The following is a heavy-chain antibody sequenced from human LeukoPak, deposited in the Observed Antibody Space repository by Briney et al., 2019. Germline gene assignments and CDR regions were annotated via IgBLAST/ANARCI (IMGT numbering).Heavy chain of an antibody. J-gene: IGHJ4*02. V-gene: IGHV3-20*04. Sequence: GGSLRLSCAASGFTFDDNGMSWDRQAPGKGLEWVSCINWNGGTTEYADTVKGRFTISRDKAKIYLYLQRNSLRAEDTGLYYCARDSNYYDSSGYYLPYYFDYWGQGTLVTVSS. CDR1: GFTFDDNG. D-gene: IGHD3-22*01. CDR2: INWNGGTT. CDR3: ARDSNYYDSSGYYLPYYFDY.